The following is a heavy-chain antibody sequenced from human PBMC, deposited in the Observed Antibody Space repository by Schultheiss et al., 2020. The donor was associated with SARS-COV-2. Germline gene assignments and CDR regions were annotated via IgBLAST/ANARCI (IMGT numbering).Heavy chain of an antibody. V-gene: IGHV3-33*08. J-gene: IGHJ6*02. CDR3: ANCPGYYYGMDV. D-gene: IGHD2-21*02. CDR2: IWYDGSNK. CDR1: GFTFSSYW. Sequence: GGSLRLSCAASGFTFSSYWMHWVRQAPGKGLEWVAVIWYDGSNKYYADSVKGRFTISRDNSKNTLYLQMNSLRAEDTAVYYCANCPGYYYGMDVWGQGTTVTVSS.